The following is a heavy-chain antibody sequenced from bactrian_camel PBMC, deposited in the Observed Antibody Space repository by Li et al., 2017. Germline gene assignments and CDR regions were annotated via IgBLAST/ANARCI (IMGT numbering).Heavy chain of an antibody. CDR2: INSRGGSA. Sequence: DVQLVESGGGLVQPGGSLRLSCGASGFTFGRAGMSWVRQAPGKGLEWVSAINSRGGSAYYADSVKGRFTISRDSAKNTLYLQLNSLKTEDTAMYYCAKETYGLPSNWGQGTQVTVS. V-gene: IGHV3S40*01. J-gene: IGHJ4*01. CDR1: GFTFGRAG. CDR3: AKETYGLPSN. D-gene: IGHD5*01.